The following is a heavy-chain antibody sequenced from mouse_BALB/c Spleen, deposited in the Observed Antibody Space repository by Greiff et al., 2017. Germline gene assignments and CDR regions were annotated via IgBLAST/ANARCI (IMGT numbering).Heavy chain of an antibody. Sequence: DVMLVESGGGLVQPGGSLKLSCAASGFTFSSYTMSWVRQTPEKRLEWVAYISNGGGSTYYPDTVKGRFTISRDNAKNTLYLQMSSLKSEDTAMYYCARQDYDSYFAYWGQGTLVTVSA. CDR3: ARQDYDSYFAY. CDR2: ISNGGGST. CDR1: GFTFSSYT. D-gene: IGHD2-4*01. V-gene: IGHV5-12-2*01. J-gene: IGHJ3*01.